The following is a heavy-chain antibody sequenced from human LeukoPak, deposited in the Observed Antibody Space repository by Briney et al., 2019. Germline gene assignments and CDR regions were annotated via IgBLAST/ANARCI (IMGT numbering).Heavy chain of an antibody. V-gene: IGHV3-74*03. CDR1: GFTFSSYW. D-gene: IGHD3-16*01. CDR2: INSDESNI. Sequence: GGSLRLSCVGSGFTFSSYWMHWVRQAPGKGPVWVSHINSDESNIMYADSVKGRFTISRDNAKNTLYLQMKSLRVEDTAMYNCARVKEIGGAFDIWGQGTMVTVSS. J-gene: IGHJ3*02. CDR3: ARVKEIGGAFDI.